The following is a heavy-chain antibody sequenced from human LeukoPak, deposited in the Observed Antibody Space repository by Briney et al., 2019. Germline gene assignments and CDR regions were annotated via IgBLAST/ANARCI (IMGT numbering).Heavy chain of an antibody. D-gene: IGHD3-16*01. Sequence: GGSLRLSCAASGFTFSSYRMSWVRQAPGKGLEWVADINQDGGQKYYVDSVKGRFTISRDNARNSLYLQMNSLRAEDTVVYYCARDPHYGAIDYWGQGTLVSVSS. V-gene: IGHV3-7*03. CDR3: ARDPHYGAIDY. CDR2: INQDGGQK. J-gene: IGHJ4*02. CDR1: GFTFSSYR.